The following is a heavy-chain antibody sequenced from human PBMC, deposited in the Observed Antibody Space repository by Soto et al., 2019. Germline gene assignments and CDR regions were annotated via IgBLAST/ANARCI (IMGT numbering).Heavy chain of an antibody. D-gene: IGHD4-17*01. V-gene: IGHV4-59*08. CDR1: GGSISSHY. Sequence: PSETLSHTCTGSGGSISSHYWSWIRQPPGKGLEWIRYIYYSGSTNYNPSLKSRVTISVDTSKNQFSLKLSSVTAADTAVYYCARRYGGILDYWGQGTLVTVSS. J-gene: IGHJ4*02. CDR3: ARRYGGILDY. CDR2: IYYSGST.